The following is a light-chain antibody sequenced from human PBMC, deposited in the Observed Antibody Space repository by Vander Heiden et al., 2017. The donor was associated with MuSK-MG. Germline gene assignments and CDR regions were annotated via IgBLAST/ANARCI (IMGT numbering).Light chain of an antibody. J-gene: IGKJ3*01. CDR2: AAS. CDR1: QGISSY. V-gene: IGKV1-9*01. Sequence: DIQLTQSPSFLSASVGDRVTITCRASQGISSYLAWYQQKPGKAPKLLIYAASTLQSGVPSRFSGSGYGTEFTLTISSRQPEDFATYYCQQLNSYPPGTFGHGTKVXIK. CDR3: QQLNSYPPGT.